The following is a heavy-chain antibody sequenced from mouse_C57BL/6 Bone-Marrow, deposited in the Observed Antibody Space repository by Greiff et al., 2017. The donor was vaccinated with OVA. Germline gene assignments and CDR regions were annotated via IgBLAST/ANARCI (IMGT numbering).Heavy chain of an antibody. J-gene: IGHJ3*01. CDR2: IDPSDSYT. CDR3: ARSGYYGYIWFAY. V-gene: IGHV1-59*01. CDR1: GYTFPSYW. Sequence: QVQLQQPGAELVRPGTSVKLSCKASGYTFPSYWMHWVKQRPGQGLEWIGVIDPSDSYTNYNQKFKGKATLTVDTSSSTAYMQLSSLTSEDSAVYYCARSGYYGYIWFAYWGQGTLVTVSA. D-gene: IGHD2-2*01.